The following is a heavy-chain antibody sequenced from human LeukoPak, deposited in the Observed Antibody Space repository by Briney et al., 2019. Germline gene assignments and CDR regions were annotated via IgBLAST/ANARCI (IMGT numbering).Heavy chain of an antibody. CDR3: ARGVVAAPTNFDY. D-gene: IGHD2-15*01. J-gene: IGHJ4*02. CDR2: IYYSGST. V-gene: IGHV4-30-4*07. Sequence: PSETLSLTCAVSGGSISSGGYSWSWIRQPPGKGLEWIGYIYYSGSTYYNPSLKSRVTISVDTSKNQFSLKLSSVAAADTAVYYCARGVVAAPTNFDYWGQGTLVTVSS. CDR1: GGSISSGGYS.